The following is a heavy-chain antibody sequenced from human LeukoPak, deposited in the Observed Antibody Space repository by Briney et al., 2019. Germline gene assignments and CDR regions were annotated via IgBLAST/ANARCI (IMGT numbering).Heavy chain of an antibody. V-gene: IGHV4-59*12. CDR3: ARERRYSSSWSDFGY. J-gene: IGHJ4*02. CDR1: GGSISSYY. Sequence: SETLSLTCTVSGGSISSYYWSWIRQPPGKGLEWIVYFYYSGSTNYNPSLKSRVTISVDTSKNQLSLKLSSVTAADTAVDYCARERRYSSSWSDFGYWGQGTLVTVSA. CDR2: FYYSGST. D-gene: IGHD6-13*01.